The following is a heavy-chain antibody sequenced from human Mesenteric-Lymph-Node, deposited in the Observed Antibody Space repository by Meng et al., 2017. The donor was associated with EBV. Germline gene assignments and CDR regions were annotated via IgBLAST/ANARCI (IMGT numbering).Heavy chain of an antibody. Sequence: QLQLQEPGPGLVKPSETLSLTCTVSGDSINSNYYYWGWIRQPPGKGLQWIGSIYYSGTTFYNPSLKSRVTISVDTSKNQLSLKLTSVTAADTAVYYCARTPLYNWGDWGRGTLVTVSS. CDR1: GDSINSNYYY. D-gene: IGHD7-27*01. J-gene: IGHJ4*02. CDR3: ARTPLYNWGD. CDR2: IYYSGTT. V-gene: IGHV4-39*01.